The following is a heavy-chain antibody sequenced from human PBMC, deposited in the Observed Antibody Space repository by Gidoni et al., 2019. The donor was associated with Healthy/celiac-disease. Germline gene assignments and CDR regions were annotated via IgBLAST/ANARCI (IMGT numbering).Heavy chain of an antibody. CDR3: ARRGYSSGLYYFDY. CDR1: GFTFISYA. D-gene: IGHD6-19*01. V-gene: IGHV3-30-3*01. J-gene: IGHJ4*02. CDR2: ISYDGSNK. Sequence: QVQLVESGGGVVQPWSSLRLSCAASGFTFISYAMPWVRPAPGKGLEWVAVISYDGSNKYYADSVKGRFTISRDNSKNTLYLQMNSLRAEDTAVYYCARRGYSSGLYYFDYWGQGTLVTVSS.